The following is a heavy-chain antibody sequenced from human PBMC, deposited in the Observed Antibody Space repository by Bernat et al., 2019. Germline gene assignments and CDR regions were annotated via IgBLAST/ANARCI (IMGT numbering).Heavy chain of an antibody. CDR2: IHYSGNT. CDR3: ASVPLVCSDGSCYYYVDV. V-gene: IGHV4-59*01. CDR1: RASMSDYY. Sequence: QVQVQESGPGLVKPSETLSLTCTVSRASMSDYYWSWTRQPPGKGLEWIAYIHYSGNTDYNPSLKSRVTISVDTSKNQFSLKLSPVIAADTAVYYCASVPLVCSDGSCYYYVDVWGKGTTFTVSS. J-gene: IGHJ6*03. D-gene: IGHD2-15*01.